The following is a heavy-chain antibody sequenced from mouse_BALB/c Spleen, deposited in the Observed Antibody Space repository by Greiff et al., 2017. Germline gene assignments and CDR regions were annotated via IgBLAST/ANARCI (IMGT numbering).Heavy chain of an antibody. CDR2: IWSGGST. J-gene: IGHJ4*01. Sequence: QVQLKQSGPGLVQPSQSLSITCTVSGFSLTSYGVHWVRQSPGKGLEWLGVIWSGGSTDYNAAFISRLSISKDNSKSQVFFKMNSLQANDTAIYYCAIYYRYGFYYAMDYWGQGTSVTVSS. CDR3: AIYYRYGFYYAMDY. CDR1: GFSLTSYG. D-gene: IGHD2-14*01. V-gene: IGHV2-2*02.